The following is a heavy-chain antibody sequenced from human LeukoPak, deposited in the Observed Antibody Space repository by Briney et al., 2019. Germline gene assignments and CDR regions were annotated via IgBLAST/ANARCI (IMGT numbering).Heavy chain of an antibody. D-gene: IGHD3-22*01. V-gene: IGHV3-53*01. Sequence: GGSLRLSCAASGFTVSSNYMSWVRQAPGKGLEWVSVIYSGGSTYYADSVKGRFTISRDNSKNTLYLQMNSLRAEDTAVYYCARGYYYDSSGNYPYFDYWGQGTLVTVSS. CDR3: ARGYYYDSSGNYPYFDY. CDR2: IYSGGST. CDR1: GFTVSSNY. J-gene: IGHJ4*02.